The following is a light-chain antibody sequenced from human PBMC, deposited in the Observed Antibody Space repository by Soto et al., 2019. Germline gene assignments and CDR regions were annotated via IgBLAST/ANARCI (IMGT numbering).Light chain of an antibody. CDR3: QQYGRSPFT. CDR1: QRVSSNN. CDR2: GPS. V-gene: IGKV3-20*01. J-gene: IGKJ3*01. Sequence: EIVLTQSPGTLSLSPGERATLSCRASQRVSSNNLAWYQQLPCQAPRVVIYGPSTRATGIPERFSGSGSGTDFTLTISRLAPEDFAVYYYQQYGRSPFTFGPGTKVDIK.